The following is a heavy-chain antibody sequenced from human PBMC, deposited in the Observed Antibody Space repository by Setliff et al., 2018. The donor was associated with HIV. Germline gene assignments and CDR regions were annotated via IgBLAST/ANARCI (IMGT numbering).Heavy chain of an antibody. CDR2: MNPNSGNT. CDR3: ARVSGIVGDDY. J-gene: IGHJ4*02. D-gene: IGHD1-26*01. Sequence: ASVKVSCKASGYTFSSYDISWVRQATGQGLEWMGWMNPNSGNTGYAQKFQGRVTLTRNTSISTAYMELRSLRSEDTAVYYCARVSGIVGDDYWGQGTLVTVSS. CDR1: GYTFSSYD. V-gene: IGHV1-8*02.